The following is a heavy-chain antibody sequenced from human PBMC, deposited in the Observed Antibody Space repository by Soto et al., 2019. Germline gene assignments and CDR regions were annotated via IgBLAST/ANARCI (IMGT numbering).Heavy chain of an antibody. V-gene: IGHV4-4*02. CDR1: GGMTSRCYW. D-gene: IGHD5-12*01. Sequence: SGGMTSRCYWFGCLRQPPGKGLEWIGEIYHSGSTNYNPSLKSRVTISVDTSKNQFSLKLSSVTAADTAVYYCARDKRLRRYYYYGMDVWGQGTTVT. CDR3: ARDKRLRRYYYYGMDV. CDR2: IYHSGST. J-gene: IGHJ6*02.